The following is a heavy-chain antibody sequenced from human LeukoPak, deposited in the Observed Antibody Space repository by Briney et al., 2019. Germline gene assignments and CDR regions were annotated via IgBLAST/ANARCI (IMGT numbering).Heavy chain of an antibody. J-gene: IGHJ5*02. Sequence: GGSLRLSCAATGFTFSNYAMNWVRQAPGKGLEWVSSINSNTKDKYYADSVKGRFTISRDNAKKSLYLQMNSLRDEDTAVYYCARARNSGPRSCSSTSCYKPRNWFDPWGQGTLVTVSS. CDR1: GFTFSNYA. D-gene: IGHD2-2*02. CDR2: INSNTKDK. CDR3: ARARNSGPRSCSSTSCYKPRNWFDP. V-gene: IGHV3-21*01.